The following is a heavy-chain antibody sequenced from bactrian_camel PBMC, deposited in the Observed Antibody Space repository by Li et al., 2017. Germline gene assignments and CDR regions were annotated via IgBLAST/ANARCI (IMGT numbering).Heavy chain of an antibody. D-gene: IGHD5*01. Sequence: HVQLVESGGGLVQPGGSLRLSCAASGFTKSRVCMGWFRQAPGKEREGVAAWDSDGTTTYADFVKGRFTISRDNAKSTVDLQMNSLKPEDTSMYYCAASTKLTLLPAIRPGYFLYWGQGTQVTVS. CDR3: AASTKLTLLPAIRPGYFLY. CDR2: WDSDGTT. CDR1: GFTKSRVC. J-gene: IGHJ4*01. V-gene: IGHV3S53*01.